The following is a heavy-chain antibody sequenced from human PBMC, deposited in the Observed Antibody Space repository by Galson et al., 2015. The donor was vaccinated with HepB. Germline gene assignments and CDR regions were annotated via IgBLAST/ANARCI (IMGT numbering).Heavy chain of an antibody. CDR2: ISSSSSTI. CDR3: AGSYYYGSGSYDY. J-gene: IGHJ4*02. V-gene: IGHV3-48*01. CDR1: GFTFSSYS. Sequence: SLRLSCAASGFTFSSYSMNWARQAPGKGLEWVSYISSSSSTIYYADSVKGRFTISRDNAKNSLYLQMNSLRAEDTAVYYCAGSYYYGSGSYDYWGQGTLVTVSS. D-gene: IGHD3-10*01.